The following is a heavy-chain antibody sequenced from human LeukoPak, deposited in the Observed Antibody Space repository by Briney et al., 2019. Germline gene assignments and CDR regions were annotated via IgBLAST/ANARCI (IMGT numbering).Heavy chain of an antibody. V-gene: IGHV3-20*04. CDR3: ARGSTAMVTAPGSAFDY. Sequence: GGSLRLSCAASGFIFGDYGMSWVRQVPGKGLEWVSSIKWDGGSPRYADSVKGRFTISRDNAKNSLYLQMNSLRAEDTAVYYCARGSTAMVTAPGSAFDYWGQGTLVTVSS. D-gene: IGHD5-18*01. CDR2: IKWDGGSP. CDR1: GFIFGDYG. J-gene: IGHJ4*02.